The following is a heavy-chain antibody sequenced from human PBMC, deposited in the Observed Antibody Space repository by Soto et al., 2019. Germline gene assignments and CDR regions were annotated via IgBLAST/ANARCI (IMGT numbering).Heavy chain of an antibody. J-gene: IGHJ6*02. CDR2: ISYDASHT. V-gene: IGHV3-30*18. CDR1: GFTLNTCA. D-gene: IGHD1-26*01. Sequence: QVQVVESGGGVVQPGRSLRLSCAASGFTLNTCAMHWVRQAPGKGLEWVALISYDASHTDYADSVKGRFTISRDSSDNTLSLIMNSLRPEDTAVYYCAKSSGKYYPESRVMHVWGQGITVTVSS. CDR3: AKSSGKYYPESRVMHV.